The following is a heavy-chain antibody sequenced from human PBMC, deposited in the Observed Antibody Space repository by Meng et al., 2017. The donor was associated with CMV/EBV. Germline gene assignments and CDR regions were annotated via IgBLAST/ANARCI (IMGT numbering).Heavy chain of an antibody. D-gene: IGHD6-13*01. V-gene: IGHV3-20*01. Sequence: GESLKISCAASGFTVSSNYMSWVRQAPGKGLEWVSGINWNGGSTGYADSVKGRFTISRDNAKNSLYLQMNSLRAEDTALYHCARVAAAGDFDYWGQGTLVTVSS. CDR3: ARVAAAGDFDY. CDR1: GFTVSSNY. CDR2: INWNGGST. J-gene: IGHJ4*02.